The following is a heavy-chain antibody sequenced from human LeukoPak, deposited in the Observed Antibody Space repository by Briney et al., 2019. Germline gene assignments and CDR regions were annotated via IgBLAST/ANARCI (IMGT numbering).Heavy chain of an antibody. CDR3: ARDSPLGGSYSRAFDI. Sequence: GGSLRLSCAASGFTFSSYWMSWVRQAPGKGLEWVANIKQDGSEKYYVDSVKGRFTISRDNAKNSLYLQMNSLRAEDTAVYYCARDSPLGGSYSRAFDIWGQGTMVTVSS. D-gene: IGHD1-26*01. V-gene: IGHV3-7*01. J-gene: IGHJ3*02. CDR2: IKQDGSEK. CDR1: GFTFSSYW.